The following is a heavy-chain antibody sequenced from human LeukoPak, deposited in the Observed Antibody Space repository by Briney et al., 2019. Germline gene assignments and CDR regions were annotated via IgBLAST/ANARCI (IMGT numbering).Heavy chain of an antibody. CDR1: GYTFTSYA. Sequence: GASVKVSCKASGYTFTSYAMHWVRQAPGQRLEWMGWINAGNGNTEYSQKFQGRVTITRDTSASTAYMELSSLRSEDTAVYYCARGPDFDWPMRPFDYWGQGTLVTVSS. CDR2: INAGNGNT. D-gene: IGHD3-9*01. J-gene: IGHJ4*02. V-gene: IGHV1-3*01. CDR3: ARGPDFDWPMRPFDY.